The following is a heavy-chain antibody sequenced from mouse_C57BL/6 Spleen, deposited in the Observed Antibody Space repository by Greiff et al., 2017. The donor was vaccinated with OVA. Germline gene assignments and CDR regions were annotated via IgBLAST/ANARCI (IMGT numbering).Heavy chain of an antibody. CDR2: IDPSDSYT. V-gene: IGHV1-59*01. D-gene: IGHD2-14*01. Sequence: QVHVKQPGAELVRPGTSVKLSCKASGYTFTSYWMHWVKQRPGQGLEWIGVIDPSDSYTNYNQKFKGKATLTVDTSSSTAYMQLSSLTSEDSAVYYCARYRAMDYWGQGTSVTVSS. CDR1: GYTFTSYW. J-gene: IGHJ4*01. CDR3: ARYRAMDY.